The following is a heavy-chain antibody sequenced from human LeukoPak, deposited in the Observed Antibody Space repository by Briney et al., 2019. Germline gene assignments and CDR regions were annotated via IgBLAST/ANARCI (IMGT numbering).Heavy chain of an antibody. Sequence: GESLRPSCAASGFTFRSYWMNWVRQAPGKGLEWVANIKQDGSEKYYVDSVRGRFTVSRDNAKNSLYLQMNSLRAEDTAVYYCARAYPSPPHSGEDYFDYWGQGTLVTVSS. V-gene: IGHV3-7*01. D-gene: IGHD5-12*01. J-gene: IGHJ4*02. CDR2: IKQDGSEK. CDR3: ARAYPSPPHSGEDYFDY. CDR1: GFTFRSYW.